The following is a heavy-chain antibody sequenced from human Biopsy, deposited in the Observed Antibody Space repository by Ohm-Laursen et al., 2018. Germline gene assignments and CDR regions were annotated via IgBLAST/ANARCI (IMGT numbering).Heavy chain of an antibody. J-gene: IGHJ2*01. CDR2: ISYDGSGE. D-gene: IGHD4-11*01. CDR3: ARDGKRWDYSTYFSWHFDP. Sequence: SLRLSCAASGFTFTSYAIHWDRQAPGQGLEWVAVISYDGSGEYYADSLQGRFIISRDNPKNTVDLQMNSLRAEDTAVYFCARDGKRWDYSTYFSWHFDPWGRGTLVTVSS. V-gene: IGHV3-30*03. CDR1: GFTFTSYA.